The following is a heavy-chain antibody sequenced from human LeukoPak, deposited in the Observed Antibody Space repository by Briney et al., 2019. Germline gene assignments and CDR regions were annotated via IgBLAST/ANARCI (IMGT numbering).Heavy chain of an antibody. Sequence: SETLSLTCTVSGGSISSSSYYWGWIQQPPGKGLEWIGSIYHSGSTYYNPSLKSRVTISVDTSKNQFSLKLSSVTAADTAVYYCARSLRGYYDSSGSPWGQGTLVTVSS. CDR2: IYHSGST. CDR3: ARSLRGYYDSSGSP. J-gene: IGHJ5*02. V-gene: IGHV4-39*07. D-gene: IGHD3-22*01. CDR1: GGSISSSSYY.